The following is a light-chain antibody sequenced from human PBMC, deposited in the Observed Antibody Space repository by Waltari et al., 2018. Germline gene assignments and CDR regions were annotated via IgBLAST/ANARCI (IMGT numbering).Light chain of an antibody. CDR1: QTISSY. CDR2: AAS. J-gene: IGKJ1*01. V-gene: IGKV1-17*03. CDR3: QQHNSHPWT. Sequence: DIQMTQSPSSLSASVGDRVTITCRASQTISSYLAWYQQKTGKVPKLLIYAASSLESGVPSRFSGSGSGTEFTLNISSLQPEDFAAYYCQQHNSHPWTFGQGTKVEIK.